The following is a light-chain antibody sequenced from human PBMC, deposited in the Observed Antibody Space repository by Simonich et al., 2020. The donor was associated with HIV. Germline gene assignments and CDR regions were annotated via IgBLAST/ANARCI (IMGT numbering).Light chain of an antibody. CDR2: KAS. V-gene: IGKV1-5*03. J-gene: IGKJ1*01. CDR1: QSISNW. Sequence: DIQMTQSPSTLSASVVDRVTITCRASQSISNWLAWYQQNPGKAPKLLIYKASSLESGVPSRFSGSGSGTQFTLTISSLQPDDFATYYCQQYNSYSWTFGQGTKVEIK. CDR3: QQYNSYSWT.